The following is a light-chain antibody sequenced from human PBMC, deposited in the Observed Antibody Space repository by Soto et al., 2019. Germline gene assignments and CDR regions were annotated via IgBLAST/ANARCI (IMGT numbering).Light chain of an antibody. V-gene: IGKV1-5*03. J-gene: IGKJ2*01. Sequence: DIQMTQSPSTLSSSVGDRVTITCRASQSISSWLAWYQQKPGKAPKGLIYKASSLESGVPSRFSGSGSGTEFTLTISRLQPDDFAAYYCQQYNRYPYTFGQGTKLEIK. CDR3: QQYNRYPYT. CDR2: KAS. CDR1: QSISSW.